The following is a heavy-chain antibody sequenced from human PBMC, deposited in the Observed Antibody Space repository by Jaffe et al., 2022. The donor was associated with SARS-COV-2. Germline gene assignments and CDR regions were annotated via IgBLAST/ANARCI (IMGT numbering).Heavy chain of an antibody. CDR1: GFTFSGSA. CDR2: IRSKANSYAT. Sequence: EVQLVESGGGLVQPGGSLKLSCAASGFTFSGSAMHWVRQASGKGLEWVGRIRSKANSYATAYAASVKGRFTISRDDSKNTAYLQMNSLKTEDTAVYYCLTTGYCSSTSCYMGGLVSDYYYGMDVWGQGTTVTVSS. J-gene: IGHJ6*02. V-gene: IGHV3-73*01. D-gene: IGHD2-2*02. CDR3: LTTGYCSSTSCYMGGLVSDYYYGMDV.